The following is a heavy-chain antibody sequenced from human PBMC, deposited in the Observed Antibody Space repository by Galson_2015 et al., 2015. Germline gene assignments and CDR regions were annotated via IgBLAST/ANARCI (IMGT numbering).Heavy chain of an antibody. CDR2: ISGRGRDT. V-gene: IGHV3-23*01. CDR3: AKGPGTWGSPLYH. J-gene: IGHJ5*02. CDR1: ELTFSRDA. D-gene: IGHD7-27*01. Sequence: SLRLSCAVSELTFSRDAMTWVRQVPEKGLEWVSAISGRGRDTYYADSVKGRFTISRDNSKNTLYLQMTSLRGEDTAVYYCAKGPGTWGSPLYHWGQGTLVTVPS.